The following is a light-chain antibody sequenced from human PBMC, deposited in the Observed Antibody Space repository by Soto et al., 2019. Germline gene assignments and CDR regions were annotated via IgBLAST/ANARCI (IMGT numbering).Light chain of an antibody. CDR3: SSSTSTNTLL. CDR2: AAS. J-gene: IGLJ2*01. V-gene: IGLV2-14*01. CDR1: SSDIGDYNY. Sequence: QSVLTQPASVSGSPGQSITISCTGTSSDIGDYNYVSWYQHHPGNAPKLIIYAASNRPPGVSNRFSGSKSGNTASLTISGLQAEDEAEYYCSSSTSTNTLLFGGGTKVTVL.